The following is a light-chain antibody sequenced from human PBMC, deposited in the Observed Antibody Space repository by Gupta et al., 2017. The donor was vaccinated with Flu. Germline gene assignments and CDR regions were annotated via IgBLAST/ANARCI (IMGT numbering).Light chain of an antibody. V-gene: IGKV2-28*01. CDR3: RQGLQPWT. Sequence: LYWYLQRPAQPPQLLIDLGSKRASGVPDRVSGSGSGTDFTLRSRRVEAEDVGVYYRRQGLQPWTFGQGTKVAI. CDR2: LGS. J-gene: IGKJ1*01.